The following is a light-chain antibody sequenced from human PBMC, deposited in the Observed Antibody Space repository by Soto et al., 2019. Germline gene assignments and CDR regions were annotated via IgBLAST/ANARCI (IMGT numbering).Light chain of an antibody. V-gene: IGKV1-5*03. CDR1: QSISSY. CDR2: KAS. CDR3: QQYSRYPWT. Sequence: DIQMTQSPSTLSASVGDRVTITCRASQSISSYLAWYQQKPGKAPNLLIYKASTLEAGVPSRFSGSGSGTEFTLTISSLQPDDFATYYCQQYSRYPWTFGQGTKVEIK. J-gene: IGKJ1*01.